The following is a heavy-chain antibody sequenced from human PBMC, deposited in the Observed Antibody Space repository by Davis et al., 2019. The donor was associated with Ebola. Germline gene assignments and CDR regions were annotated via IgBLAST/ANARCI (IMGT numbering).Heavy chain of an antibody. CDR2: ISYDGSNK. J-gene: IGHJ6*02. V-gene: IGHV3-30*19. CDR3: ARDHDYYYYGMDV. Sequence: GGSLRPSCAASGFTFSSYGMPWVRQAPGKGLEWVAVISYDGSNKYYADSVKGRFTISRDNSKNTLYLQMNSLRAEDTAVYYCARDHDYYYYGMDVWGQGTTVTVSS. CDR1: GFTFSSYG.